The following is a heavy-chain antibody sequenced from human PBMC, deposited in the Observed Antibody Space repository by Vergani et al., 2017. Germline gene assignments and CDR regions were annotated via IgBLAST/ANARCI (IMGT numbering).Heavy chain of an antibody. CDR1: GDSMNTYY. CDR2: IYDSGDT. CDR3: ARGALWGLRQFDS. Sequence: QVQLQESGPGLVKPSETLSLTCSVSGDSMNTYYWTWIRQPPGKGLEWIGYIYDSGDTKYNPSLKSRVTMSLDTSENQFSLNLYSVTAADTAVYYCARGALWGLRQFDSWGQGTLVTVSS. D-gene: IGHD1-26*01. V-gene: IGHV4-59*01. J-gene: IGHJ4*02.